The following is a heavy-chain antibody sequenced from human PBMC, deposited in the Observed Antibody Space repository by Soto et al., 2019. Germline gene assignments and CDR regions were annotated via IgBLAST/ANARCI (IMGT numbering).Heavy chain of an antibody. CDR1: GGSFSGYY. CDR3: ARVVTARIDY. J-gene: IGHJ4*02. V-gene: IGHV4-34*01. D-gene: IGHD2-21*02. CDR2: INHSGST. Sequence: PSETLSLTCAVYGGSFSGYYWSWIRQPPGKGLEWIGEINHSGSTNYNPSLKSRVTISVDTSKNQFSLKLSSVTAADTAVYYCARVVTARIDYWGQGTLVTVSS.